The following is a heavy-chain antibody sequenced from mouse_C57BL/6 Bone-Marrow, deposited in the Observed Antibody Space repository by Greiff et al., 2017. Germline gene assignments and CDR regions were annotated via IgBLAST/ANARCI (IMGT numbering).Heavy chain of an antibody. CDR1: GYTFTDYN. J-gene: IGHJ4*01. D-gene: IGHD1-1*01. CDR3: ARRDYCSSYYAMDY. Sequence: EVQLQQSGPELVKPGASVKIPCKASGYTFTDYNMDWVKQSHGKSLEWIGDINPNNGGTIYNQKFKGKATLTVDKSSSTAYMELRSLTSEDTAVYYCARRDYCSSYYAMDYWGQGTSVTVSS. V-gene: IGHV1-18*01. CDR2: INPNNGGT.